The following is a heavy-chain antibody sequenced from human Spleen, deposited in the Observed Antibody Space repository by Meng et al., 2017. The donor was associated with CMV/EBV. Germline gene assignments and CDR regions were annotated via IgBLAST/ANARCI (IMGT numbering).Heavy chain of an antibody. V-gene: IGHV3-23*01. CDR1: GFTFSSYA. CDR3: SKVVEPAANYPYHYGLDV. J-gene: IGHJ6*02. D-gene: IGHD2-2*01. Sequence: GGSLRLSCEASGFTFSSYAMTWVRQAPGKGLEWVSSISALGGSTYYADPVKGRFTISRDNSRNTLYLQMNSLRAEDTAVYYCSKVVEPAANYPYHYGLDVWGQGTTVTVFS. CDR2: ISALGGST.